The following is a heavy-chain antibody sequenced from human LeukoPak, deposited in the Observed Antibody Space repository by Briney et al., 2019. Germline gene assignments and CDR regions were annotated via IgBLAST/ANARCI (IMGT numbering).Heavy chain of an antibody. CDR1: GFTFSSYA. Sequence: GGSLRLSCAASGFTFSSYAMSWVRQAPGKGLEWVSAIGGSGGRTYYADSVKGRFTISRDNSKNTLYLQMNSLRAEDTAVYYCAKAPTYSSSWYYYYYYMDVWGKGTTVTVSS. V-gene: IGHV3-23*01. J-gene: IGHJ6*03. D-gene: IGHD6-13*01. CDR3: AKAPTYSSSWYYYYYYMDV. CDR2: IGGSGGRT.